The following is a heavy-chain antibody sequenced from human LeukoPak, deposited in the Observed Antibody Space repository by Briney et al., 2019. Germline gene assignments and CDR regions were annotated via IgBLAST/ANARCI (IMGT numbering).Heavy chain of an antibody. V-gene: IGHV1-2*02. CDR3: AREVPYCSGGSCYSDY. CDR2: INPNSGGT. D-gene: IGHD2-15*01. J-gene: IGHJ4*02. Sequence: ASVTVSCKASGYTFTGYYMHWVRQAPGQGLEGMGWINPNSGGTNYAQKFQGRVTMTRDTSISTAYMELSRLRSDDTAVYYCAREVPYCSGGSCYSDYWGQGTLVTVSS. CDR1: GYTFTGYY.